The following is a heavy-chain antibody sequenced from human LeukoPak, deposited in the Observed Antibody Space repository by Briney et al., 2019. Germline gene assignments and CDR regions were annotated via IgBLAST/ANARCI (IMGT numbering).Heavy chain of an antibody. CDR2: IYYSGST. Sequence: SETLSLTCTVSGGSISSYYWSWTRQPPGKGLEWIGYIYYSGSTNYNPSLKSRVTISVDTPKNQFSLKVSSVTAADTAVYYCARRTSGWYYGMDVWGQGTTVTVSS. D-gene: IGHD6-25*01. V-gene: IGHV4-59*08. CDR3: ARRTSGWYYGMDV. J-gene: IGHJ6*02. CDR1: GGSISSYY.